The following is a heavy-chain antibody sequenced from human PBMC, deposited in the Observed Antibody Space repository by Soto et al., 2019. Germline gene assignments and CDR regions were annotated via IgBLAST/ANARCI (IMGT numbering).Heavy chain of an antibody. CDR1: GGTFSSYA. Sequence: QVQLVQSGAEVKKPGSSVKVSCKASGGTFSSYAISWVRQAPGQGLEWMGGIIPIFGTANYAQKFQGRVTITADESTSTAYMELSSLRSEDTAVYYCARYYYGSGSYYKGSGYYYGMDVWGQGTTVTVSS. CDR2: IIPIFGTA. D-gene: IGHD3-10*01. J-gene: IGHJ6*02. CDR3: ARYYYGSGSYYKGSGYYYGMDV. V-gene: IGHV1-69*01.